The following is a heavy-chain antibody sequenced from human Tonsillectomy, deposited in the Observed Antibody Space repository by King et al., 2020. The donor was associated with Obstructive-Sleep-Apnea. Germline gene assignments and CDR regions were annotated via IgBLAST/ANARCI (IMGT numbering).Heavy chain of an antibody. J-gene: IGHJ6*02. V-gene: IGHV1-69*12. D-gene: IGHD3-3*01. Sequence: QVQLVQSGAEVKKPGSSVKVSCKASGGTFSSYAISWGRQAPGQGLEWMGGIIPIFGTANYAQKVQGRVTITADESTGTAYMGLSSLRSEDTAVYYCAQGVLERLYGMDVWGQGTTVTVSS. CDR3: AQGVLERLYGMDV. CDR1: GGTFSSYA. CDR2: IIPIFGTA.